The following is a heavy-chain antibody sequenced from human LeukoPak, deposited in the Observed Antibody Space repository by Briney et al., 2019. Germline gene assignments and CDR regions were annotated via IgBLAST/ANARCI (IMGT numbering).Heavy chain of an antibody. V-gene: IGHV3-66*01. CDR2: IYSGGST. D-gene: IGHD3-10*01. J-gene: IGHJ4*02. Sequence: GGSLRLSCAASGFTVSSNYMSWVRQAPGKGLEWVSVIYSGGSTYYAASVKGRFTISRDNSKNTLYLQMNSLRAEDTAVYYCARGSRCMVRGVITDYWGQGTLVTVSS. CDR3: ARGSRCMVRGVITDY. CDR1: GFTVSSNY.